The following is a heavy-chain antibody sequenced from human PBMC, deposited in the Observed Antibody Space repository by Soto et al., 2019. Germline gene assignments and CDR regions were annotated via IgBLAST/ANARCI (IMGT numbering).Heavy chain of an antibody. CDR1: GFNFNFFA. CDR3: AKDRIQDCTSSSCYRGGDS. V-gene: IGHV3-23*01. D-gene: IGHD2-2*01. J-gene: IGHJ5*01. CDR2: ISGSGSGT. Sequence: VQLLESGGGLMQSGGSLRLSCVASGFNFNFFAMSWVRRAPGKGLEWVSAISGSGSGTFYSDSVKGRFTISRDNPKNTLFLEMKSLRPEDAAVYYCAKDRIQDCTSSSCYRGGDSWGHGTLVTVSS.